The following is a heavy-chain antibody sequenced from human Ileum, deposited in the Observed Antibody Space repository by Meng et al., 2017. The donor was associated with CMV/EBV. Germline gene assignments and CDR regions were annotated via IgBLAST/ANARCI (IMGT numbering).Heavy chain of an antibody. J-gene: IGHJ5*02. CDR2: IYYSGST. V-gene: IGHV4-30-4*08. CDR1: GSSSSGDYY. CDR3: AREERYDYGDYGRYDP. D-gene: IGHD4-17*01. Sequence: GSSSSGDYYWSWIRQPPGKGLEWIGSIYYSGSTYYNPSLKSRLTISLDTSKNQFSLKLSSVTAADTAVYYCAREERYDYGDYGRYDPWGQGTLVTVSS.